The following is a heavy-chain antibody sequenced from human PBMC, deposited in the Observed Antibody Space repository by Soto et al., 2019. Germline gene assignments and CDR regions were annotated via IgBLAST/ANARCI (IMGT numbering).Heavy chain of an antibody. J-gene: IGHJ6*02. CDR1: GFTFISYW. CDR3: ARSLPKGDWNYNGMDV. Sequence: GGSLRLSCAASGFTFISYWMHWVRQAPGKGLVWVSRINSDGSSTSYADSVKGRFTISRDNAKNTLYLQMNSLRAEDTAVYYCARSLPKGDWNYNGMDVWGQGTTVTVSS. D-gene: IGHD2-21*02. V-gene: IGHV3-74*01. CDR2: INSDGSST.